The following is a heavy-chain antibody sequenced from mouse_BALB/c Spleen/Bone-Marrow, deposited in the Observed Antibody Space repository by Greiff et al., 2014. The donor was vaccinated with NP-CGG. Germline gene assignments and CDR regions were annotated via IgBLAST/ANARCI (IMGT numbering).Heavy chain of an antibody. J-gene: IGHJ4*01. D-gene: IGHD1-2*01. CDR3: AREGGHYDAMDY. V-gene: IGHV1S29*02. Sequence: VQLQQPGPELVNPGASIEISCKASGYTFTDYNIHWVKQSHGKSLEWIGYIYPYNGATGYNQKFNIKATLTVDKSSSTAYMELRSLTSEDSTVYYCAREGGHYDAMDYWGQGTSVTVSS. CDR2: IYPYNGAT. CDR1: GYTFTDYN.